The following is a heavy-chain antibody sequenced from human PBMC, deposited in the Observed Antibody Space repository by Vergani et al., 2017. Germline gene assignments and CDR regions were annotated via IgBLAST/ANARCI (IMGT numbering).Heavy chain of an antibody. CDR1: GYTFTSYG. CDR2: ISAYNGNT. D-gene: IGHD3-22*01. CDR3: ARGLYYYDSSGYYYDYYYMDV. V-gene: IGHV1-18*01. J-gene: IGHJ6*03. Sequence: QVQLVQSGAEVKKPGASVKVSCKASGYTFTSYGISWVRQAPGQGLEWMGWISAYNGNTNYAQKLQGRVTMTTDTSTSTAYMELRSLRSEDTAVYYCARGLYYYDSSGYYYDYYYMDVWGKGTTVTVSS.